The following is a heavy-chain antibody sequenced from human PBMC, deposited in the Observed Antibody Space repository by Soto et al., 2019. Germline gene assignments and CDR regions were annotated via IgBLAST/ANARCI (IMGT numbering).Heavy chain of an antibody. CDR1: GYTFSSHG. CDR2: ISGYNGNA. D-gene: IGHD2-15*01. Sequence: EASVKVSCKASGYTFSSHGIIWVRQAPGQGLEWMGWISGYNGNAKYAQRFQGRVTMTTDTSTSTVYMDLRSLGSDDSAVYYCAREGSYGWYDCWGQGXLVTVSS. CDR3: AREGSYGWYDC. V-gene: IGHV1-18*01. J-gene: IGHJ5*01.